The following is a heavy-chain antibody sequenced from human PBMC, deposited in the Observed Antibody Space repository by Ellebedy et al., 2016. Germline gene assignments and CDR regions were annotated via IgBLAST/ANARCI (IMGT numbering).Heavy chain of an antibody. CDR1: GYSFTSYW. CDR2: IYPGDSDT. CDR3: ARVLGYCSSTSCGHWFDP. D-gene: IGHD2-2*01. J-gene: IGHJ5*02. V-gene: IGHV5-51*01. Sequence: KVSXXGSGYSFTSYWIGWVRQMPGKGLEWMGIIYPGDSDTRYSPSFQGQVTISADKSISTAYLQWSSLKASDTAMYYCARVLGYCSSTSCGHWFDPWGQGTLVTVSS.